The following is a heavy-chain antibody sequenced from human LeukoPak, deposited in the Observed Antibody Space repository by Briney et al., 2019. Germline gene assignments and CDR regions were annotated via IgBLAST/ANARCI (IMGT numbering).Heavy chain of an antibody. Sequence: SVKVSCKASGGTFSSYAISWVRQAPGQGLEWMGGIIPIFGTTNYAQKFQDRVTITADKSTSTAYMELSSLRAEDTAVYYCARLTNFMRYYYYYMDVWGKGTTVTISS. J-gene: IGHJ6*03. CDR3: ARLTNFMRYYYYYMDV. V-gene: IGHV1-69*06. CDR1: GGTFSSYA. CDR2: IIPIFGTT. D-gene: IGHD1-1*01.